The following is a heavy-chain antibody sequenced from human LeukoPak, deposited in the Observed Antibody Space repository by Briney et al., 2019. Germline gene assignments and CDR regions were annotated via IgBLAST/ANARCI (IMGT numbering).Heavy chain of an antibody. CDR3: ARDWGGYIDY. D-gene: IGHD3-16*01. CDR2: IYSGGST. CDR1: GFTFSTFA. V-gene: IGHV3-53*01. J-gene: IGHJ4*02. Sequence: GGSLRLSCAASGFTFSTFAMIWVRQAPGKGLEWVSVIYSGGSTYYADSVKGRFTISRDNSKNTLYLQMNSLRAEDTAVYYCARDWGGYIDYWGQGTLVTVSS.